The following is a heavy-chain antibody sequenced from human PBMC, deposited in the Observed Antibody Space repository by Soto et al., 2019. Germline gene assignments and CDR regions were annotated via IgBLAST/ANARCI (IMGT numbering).Heavy chain of an antibody. V-gene: IGHV1-69*13. J-gene: IGHJ3*02. CDR3: ASPYYYDSSGPLTSAFDI. CDR1: GGTFSSYA. Sequence: GASVKVSCKASGGTFSSYAISWVRQAPGQGLEWMGGIIPIFGTANYAQKFQGRVTITADESTSTAYMELSSLRSEDTAVYYCASPYYYDSSGPLTSAFDIWGQGTMVTVS. D-gene: IGHD3-22*01. CDR2: IIPIFGTA.